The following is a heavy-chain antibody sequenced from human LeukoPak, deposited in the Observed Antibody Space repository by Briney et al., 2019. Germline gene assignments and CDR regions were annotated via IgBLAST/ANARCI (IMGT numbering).Heavy chain of an antibody. CDR3: ARDGTMVRGVTYYYGMDV. Sequence: PGGSLRLSCAASGFTFSSYSMNWVRQAPGKGLEWVSSISSSSSYIYYADSAKGRFTISRDNAKNSLYLQMNSLRAEDTAVYYCARDGTMVRGVTYYYGMDVWGQGTTVTVSS. CDR1: GFTFSSYS. V-gene: IGHV3-21*01. D-gene: IGHD3-10*01. CDR2: ISSSSSYI. J-gene: IGHJ6*02.